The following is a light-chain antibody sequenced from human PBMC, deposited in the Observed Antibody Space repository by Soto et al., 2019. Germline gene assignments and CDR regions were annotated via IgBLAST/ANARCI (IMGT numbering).Light chain of an antibody. CDR1: QSLLHSNGYNY. V-gene: IGKV2-28*01. CDR2: LGS. Sequence: DIVMTQSPLSLXVTPGEPASISCRSSQSLLHSNGYNYLDWYLQKPGQSPQLLIYLGSNRASGVPDRFSGSGSGTDFTMKISRVEAEDVGVYYCMQALQTPWTFGQGTKVEIK. J-gene: IGKJ1*01. CDR3: MQALQTPWT.